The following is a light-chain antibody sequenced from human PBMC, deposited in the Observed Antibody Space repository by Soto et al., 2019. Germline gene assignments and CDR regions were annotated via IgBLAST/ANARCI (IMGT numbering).Light chain of an antibody. CDR3: QQLNSYPWT. V-gene: IGKV1-9*01. Sequence: DIQLTQSPSFLSASVGDRVTITCQANQGISSYLAWYQQKPGKAPKLLIYAASTLQSGVPSRFSGSGSGTEFTLTISSLQPEDFATYYCQQLNSYPWTFGQGTKVEIK. CDR1: QGISSY. J-gene: IGKJ1*01. CDR2: AAS.